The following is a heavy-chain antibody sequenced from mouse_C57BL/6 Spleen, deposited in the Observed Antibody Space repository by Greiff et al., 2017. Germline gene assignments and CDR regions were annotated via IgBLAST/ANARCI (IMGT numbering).Heavy chain of an antibody. D-gene: IGHD3-2*02. Sequence: QVQLKQSGPELVKPGASVKISCKASGYAFSSSWMNWVKQRPGKGLEWIGRIYPGDGDTNYNGKFKGKATLTADKSSSTAYMQLSSLTSEASAVYFCARTGQLRLPSMDYWGQGTSVTVSS. CDR2: IYPGDGDT. CDR1: GYAFSSSW. CDR3: ARTGQLRLPSMDY. J-gene: IGHJ4*01. V-gene: IGHV1-82*01.